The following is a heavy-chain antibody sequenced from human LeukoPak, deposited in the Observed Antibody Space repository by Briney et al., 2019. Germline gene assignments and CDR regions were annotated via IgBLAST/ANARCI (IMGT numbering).Heavy chain of an antibody. CDR2: ISSSSSYI. V-gene: IGHV3-21*01. CDR3: ARVGPGSSSWPIDY. CDR1: GFTFSSYS. J-gene: IGHJ4*02. D-gene: IGHD6-13*01. Sequence: GGSLRLSCAASGFTFSSYSMNWVRQAPGKGLEWVSSISSSSSYIYYADSVKGRFTISRDNAKNSLYLQMNSLRAEDTAVYYCARVGPGSSSWPIDYWGQGTLVTVSS.